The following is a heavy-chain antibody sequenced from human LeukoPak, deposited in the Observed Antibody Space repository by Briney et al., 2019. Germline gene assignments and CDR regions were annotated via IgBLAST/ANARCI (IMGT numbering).Heavy chain of an antibody. V-gene: IGHV4-59*01. D-gene: IGHD4-17*01. J-gene: IGHJ4*02. CDR2: IYYSGST. CDR3: ARDGPDYYGDYVF. Sequence: SETLSLTCTVSGGSISSYYWSWIRQPPGKGLEWIGYIYYSGSTNYNPFLKSRVTISVDTSKNQFSLKLSSVTAADTAVYYCARDGPDYYGDYVFWGQGTLVTVSS. CDR1: GGSISSYY.